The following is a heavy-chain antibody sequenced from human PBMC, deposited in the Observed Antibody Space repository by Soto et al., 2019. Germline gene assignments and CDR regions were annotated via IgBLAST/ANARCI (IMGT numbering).Heavy chain of an antibody. CDR1: GGTFSNYA. Sequence: QVQLVQSGAEVKKPGSSVKVSCKVSGGTFSNYAIDWVRLAPGHGLEWMGGIVPIFGTTYYTHKYQGRATIIADDSTTTAYLEMSSLRSEDTAIYYCARVEAVAGLYNYHGLDVWGQGTAVTFSS. CDR2: IVPIFGTT. D-gene: IGHD6-19*01. V-gene: IGHV1-69*12. J-gene: IGHJ6*02. CDR3: ARVEAVAGLYNYHGLDV.